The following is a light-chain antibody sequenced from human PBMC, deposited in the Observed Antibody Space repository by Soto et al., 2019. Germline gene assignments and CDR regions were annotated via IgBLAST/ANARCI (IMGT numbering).Light chain of an antibody. J-gene: IGKJ1*01. CDR2: GAS. V-gene: IGKV3-15*01. Sequence: EIVMPQSPATLPLSPGVRATLSSRASHNVSSNVAWYPQKPGQVPRLLVYGASTRATGIPARFSGRCSGSEFTFSISSPQSEDFAIYYCQQYLHWPRAFGQGTKVYIK. CDR3: QQYLHWPRA. CDR1: HNVSSN.